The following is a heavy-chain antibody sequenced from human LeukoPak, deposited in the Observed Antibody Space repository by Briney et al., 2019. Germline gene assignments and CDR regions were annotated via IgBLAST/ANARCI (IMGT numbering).Heavy chain of an antibody. CDR2: INPNSGGT. V-gene: IGHV1-2*02. CDR3: ARGSVVGATFDYFDY. Sequence: ASVKVSCKASGYTFTGYYMHWVRQAPGQGLEWMGWINPNSGGTNYAQKFQGRVTMTRDTSISTAYMDLSRLRSDDTAVYYCARGSVVGATFDYFDYWGQGTLVTVSS. D-gene: IGHD1-26*01. J-gene: IGHJ4*02. CDR1: GYTFTGYY.